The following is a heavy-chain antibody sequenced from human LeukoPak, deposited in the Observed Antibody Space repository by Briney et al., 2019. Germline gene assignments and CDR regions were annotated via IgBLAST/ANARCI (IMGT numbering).Heavy chain of an antibody. CDR3: AKSRRPYGDYNWFDP. CDR2: ISGSGGST. CDR1: GFTFSSYG. J-gene: IGHJ5*02. V-gene: IGHV3-23*01. D-gene: IGHD4-17*01. Sequence: GGSLRLSCGAPGFTFSSYGMSWVRQAPGKGLEWVSAISGSGGSTYYADSVKGRFTISRDNSKNTLYLQMNSLRAEDTAVYYRAKSRRPYGDYNWFDPWGQGTLVTVSS.